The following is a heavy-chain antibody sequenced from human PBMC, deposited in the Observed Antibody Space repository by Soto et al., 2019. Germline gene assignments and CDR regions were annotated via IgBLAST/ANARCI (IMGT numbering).Heavy chain of an antibody. CDR2: IIPLFRTP. D-gene: IGHD1-1*01. CDR1: GDTFDTFA. Sequence: QVQLVQSGAEVIKPGSSVKVSCKASGDTFDTFAISWVRQAPGQGLEWMGGIIPLFRTPRYGQKFQGRVTITAHESTATAYMELSSLRSEDTAVFYCATSKDREQLGGNYYYTLDVWGQGTTVTVSS. CDR3: ATSKDREQLGGNYYYTLDV. V-gene: IGHV1-69*12. J-gene: IGHJ6*03.